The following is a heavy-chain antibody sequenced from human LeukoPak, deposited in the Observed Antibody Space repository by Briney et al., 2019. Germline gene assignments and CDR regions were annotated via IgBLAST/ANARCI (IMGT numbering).Heavy chain of an antibody. CDR2: VFHTGNT. CDR3: ARATVTYDFWSGYPSYFDS. D-gene: IGHD3-3*01. J-gene: IGHJ4*02. Sequence: SETLSLTCIVSGGSINSDYWIWIRQPPGKGLEWIGNVFHTGNTNYSPSLRSRVTISLDTSKSQFSPSLRSVTAADTAVYYCARATVTYDFWSGYPSYFDSWGQGTLVTVSS. CDR1: GGSINSDY. V-gene: IGHV4-59*01.